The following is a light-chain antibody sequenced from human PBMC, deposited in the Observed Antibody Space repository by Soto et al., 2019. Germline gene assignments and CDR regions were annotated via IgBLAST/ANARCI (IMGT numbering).Light chain of an antibody. CDR1: SSNIGSNT. Sequence: QSVLTQPPSASGTPGQRVTISCSGSSSNIGSNTVNWYQQLPGTAPKLLIYSNNQRPSGVPDRFSGSKSGTSASLAISGLQSGDEADYYCAAWDDSLSYVFGTGTKVTVL. CDR3: AAWDDSLSYV. V-gene: IGLV1-44*01. J-gene: IGLJ1*01. CDR2: SNN.